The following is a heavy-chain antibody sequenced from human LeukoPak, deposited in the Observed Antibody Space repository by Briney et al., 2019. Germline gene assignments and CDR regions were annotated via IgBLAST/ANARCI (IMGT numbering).Heavy chain of an antibody. D-gene: IGHD2-2*01. Sequence: PSETLSLTCTGSGGFIGSYYWSWIRQPPGKGLEWIGSIYYSGSTYYNPSLKSRVTISVDTSKNQFSLKLSSVTAADTAVYYCARLTEYCSSTSCSRWFDPWGQGTLVTVSS. CDR2: IYYSGST. CDR1: GGFIGSYY. CDR3: ARLTEYCSSTSCSRWFDP. V-gene: IGHV4-59*05. J-gene: IGHJ5*02.